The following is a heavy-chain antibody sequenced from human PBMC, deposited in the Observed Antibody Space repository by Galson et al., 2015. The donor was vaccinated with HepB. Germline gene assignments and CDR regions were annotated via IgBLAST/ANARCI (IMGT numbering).Heavy chain of an antibody. CDR3: VKHKPGARTFEA. J-gene: IGHJ3*01. CDR2: ISGSGDTR. V-gene: IGHV3-23*01. CDR1: GFMFRSCG. Sequence: SLRLSCAASGFMFRSCGMSWVRQAPGKGLEWVSVISGSGDTRDYADSVQGRFTISRDNSKNTVYLQMSSLRADDTAVYYCVKHKPGARTFEAWGQGTMVTVSS.